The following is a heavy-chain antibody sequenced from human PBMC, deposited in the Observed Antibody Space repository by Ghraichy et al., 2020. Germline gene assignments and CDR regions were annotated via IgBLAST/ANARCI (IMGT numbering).Heavy chain of an antibody. Sequence: EILTLTCAVYGGSFSGYYWSWIRQPPGKGLEWIGEINHSGSTNYNPSLKSRVTISVDTSKNQFSLKLSSVTAADTAVYYCARQSYGSGSDYGMDVWGQGTTVTVSS. CDR1: GGSFSGYY. CDR3: ARQSYGSGSDYGMDV. D-gene: IGHD3-10*01. V-gene: IGHV4-34*01. CDR2: INHSGST. J-gene: IGHJ6*02.